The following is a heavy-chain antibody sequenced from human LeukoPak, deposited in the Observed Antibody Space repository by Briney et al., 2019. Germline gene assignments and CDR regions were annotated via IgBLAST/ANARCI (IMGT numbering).Heavy chain of an antibody. V-gene: IGHV4-39*01. Sequence: TFSSYAMSWVRQPPGKGLEWIGSIYYSGSTYYNPSLKSRVTISVDTSKNQFSLKLSSVTAADTAVYYCARRPGGILTGYYTHGFDYWSQGTLVTVSS. CDR3: ARRPGGILTGYYTHGFDY. CDR2: IYYSGST. D-gene: IGHD3-9*01. CDR1: TFSSYA. J-gene: IGHJ4*02.